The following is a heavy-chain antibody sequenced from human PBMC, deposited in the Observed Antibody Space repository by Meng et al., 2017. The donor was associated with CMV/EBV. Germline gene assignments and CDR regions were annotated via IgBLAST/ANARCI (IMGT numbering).Heavy chain of an antibody. J-gene: IGHJ5*02. Sequence: GDSFSSNRAAWNWIRQSPSRGLEWLGRTYYSSKWSNNCAVSVKSRISINPDTSKNQFSLQLNSVTHEDTDVYYCARETLTEWELHPWGQGTLVTVSS. D-gene: IGHD1-26*01. CDR1: GDSFSSNRAA. CDR2: TYYSSKWSN. V-gene: IGHV6-1*01. CDR3: ARETLTEWELHP.